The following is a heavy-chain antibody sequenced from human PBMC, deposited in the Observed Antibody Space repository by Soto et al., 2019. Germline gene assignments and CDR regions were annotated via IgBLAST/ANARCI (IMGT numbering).Heavy chain of an antibody. J-gene: IGHJ6*03. CDR3: AREGSIAAPMDV. V-gene: IGHV3-21*01. CDR1: GFTFSSYS. CDR2: ISSSSSYI. D-gene: IGHD6-6*01. Sequence: SXRLSCAASGFTFSSYSMNWVRQAPGKGLEWVSSISSSSSYIYYADSVKGRFTTSRDNAKNSLYLQMNSLRAEDTAVYYCAREGSIAAPMDVWGKGTTVTVSS.